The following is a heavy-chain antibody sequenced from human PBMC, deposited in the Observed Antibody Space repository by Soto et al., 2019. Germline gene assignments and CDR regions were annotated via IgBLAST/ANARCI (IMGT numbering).Heavy chain of an antibody. CDR2: INASDGGA. CDR3: ARESSDSGYYYYMDV. D-gene: IGHD3-10*01. J-gene: IGHJ6*03. CDR1: GYTFTTYY. V-gene: IGHV1-46*03. Sequence: QVQLVQSGAEVKKPGASVQISCKASGYTFTTYYMHWVRQAPGQGLEWMGIINASDGGANYAQEFQGRVPMTRDTSTSTVYMDLRSLRSADKAVYYCARESSDSGYYYYMDVWGKGTTVTVSS.